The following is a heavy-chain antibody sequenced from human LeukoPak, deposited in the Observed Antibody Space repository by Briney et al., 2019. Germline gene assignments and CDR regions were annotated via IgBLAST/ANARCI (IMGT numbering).Heavy chain of an antibody. CDR3: VRTRIQLWLHAFDI. V-gene: IGHV4-4*07. D-gene: IGHD5-18*01. CDR2: IYTSGNN. Sequence: SETQSLTCTVSGGSISSYYWSWIRQPAGKGLEWIRRIYTSGNNNYNRSLKSRVTMSVDTCKDHFSLKLSSVTAADTAVYYCVRTRIQLWLHAFDIWGQGTMVTVS. J-gene: IGHJ3*02. CDR1: GGSISSYY.